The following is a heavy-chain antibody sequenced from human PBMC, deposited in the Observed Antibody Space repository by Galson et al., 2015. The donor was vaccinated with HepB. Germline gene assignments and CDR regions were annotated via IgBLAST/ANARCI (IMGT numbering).Heavy chain of an antibody. CDR1: GFTFSPYG. Sequence: SLRLSCAASGFTFSPYGMTWVRQAPGKGLEWVSTIGSGDHKFYPDSLKGRFTISRDNDKNSVYLRMTGLSAEDTAVYYCARDSASWSRDYWGQGTLVTVSS. CDR3: ARDSASWSRDY. V-gene: IGHV3-69-1*02. CDR2: IGSGDHK. J-gene: IGHJ4*02. D-gene: IGHD6-19*01.